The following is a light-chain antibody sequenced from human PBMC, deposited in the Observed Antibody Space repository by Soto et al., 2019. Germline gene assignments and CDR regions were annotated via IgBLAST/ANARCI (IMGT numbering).Light chain of an antibody. J-gene: IGKJ3*01. CDR1: QSISSY. Sequence: EIVLTQSPATPSLSPGERATLSCRASQSISSYLAWYQQKPGHTPRLLIYDASNRATGIPARFSGSGSGTDFTLTISSLEPEDFAVYYCQQRTNWPVTFGPGTTVDVK. CDR3: QQRTNWPVT. V-gene: IGKV3-11*01. CDR2: DAS.